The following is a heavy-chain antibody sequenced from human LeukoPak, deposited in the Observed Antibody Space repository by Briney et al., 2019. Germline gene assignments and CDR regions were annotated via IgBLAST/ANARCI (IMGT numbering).Heavy chain of an antibody. Sequence: SETLSLTCTVSGGSISSYYWTWIRQPPGKGLEWLGYIYYSGSNNYNPSLKSRVTIPVEKSKNQFSLKLSSVTAADTAVYYCASGGYCSSTTCYPNWFDPWGQGTLVTVSS. J-gene: IGHJ5*02. CDR3: ASGGYCSSTTCYPNWFDP. CDR2: IYYSGSN. D-gene: IGHD2-2*01. CDR1: GGSISSYY. V-gene: IGHV4-59*01.